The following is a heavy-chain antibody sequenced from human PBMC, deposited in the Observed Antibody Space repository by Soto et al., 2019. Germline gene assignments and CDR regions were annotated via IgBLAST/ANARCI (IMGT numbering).Heavy chain of an antibody. CDR3: AHTWGLPFDY. CDR2: IYWNDDK. Sequence: QITLKESGPTLVEPTQTLTLTCTYSGFSLRTTGVGVGWIRQPPGKALEWLGIIYWNDDKRYGPSLKNRFTLTSDIAKSQVVLTMTNMDPVDTATYYCAHTWGLPFDYWGQGTLVIVSS. J-gene: IGHJ4*02. D-gene: IGHD3-16*01. CDR1: GFSLRTTGVG. V-gene: IGHV2-5*01.